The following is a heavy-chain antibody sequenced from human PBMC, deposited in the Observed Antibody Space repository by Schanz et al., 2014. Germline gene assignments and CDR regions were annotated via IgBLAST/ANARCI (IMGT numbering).Heavy chain of an antibody. V-gene: IGHV3-33*08. J-gene: IGHJ5*02. D-gene: IGHD1-1*01. Sequence: VQLLESGGGLVEPGGSLRLSCAASGFIFSDYYMAWVRQAPGKGLEWVAVIWYDGSNKYYADSVKGRFTISRDNAKNSLFLQMNSLRPEDTAVYYCARGRVLESWGQGTLVTVSS. CDR1: GFIFSDYY. CDR2: IWYDGSNK. CDR3: ARGRVLES.